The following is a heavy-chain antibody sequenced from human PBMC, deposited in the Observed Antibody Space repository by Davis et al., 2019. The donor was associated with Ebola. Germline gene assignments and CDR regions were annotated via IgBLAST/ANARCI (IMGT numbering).Heavy chain of an antibody. J-gene: IGHJ3*02. CDR1: GGTFSSYA. V-gene: IGHV1-69*04. D-gene: IGHD3-22*01. Sequence: SVKVSCKASGGTFSSYAISWVRQAPGHGLESMGRIIPILGIANYAQKFQGRVTITADKSTSTAYMELSSLRSEDTAVYYCARGINYYDREDAFDIWGQGTMVTVSS. CDR2: IIPILGIA. CDR3: ARGINYYDREDAFDI.